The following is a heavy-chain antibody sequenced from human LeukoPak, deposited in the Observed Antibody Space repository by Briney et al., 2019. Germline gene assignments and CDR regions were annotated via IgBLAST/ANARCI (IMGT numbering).Heavy chain of an antibody. D-gene: IGHD3-9*01. CDR3: AKSTWFDYFDY. Sequence: GGSLRLSCAASGFTFSSYGIHWVRQAPGKGLEWVSAISGRGGRTYYADSVKGRFTISRDNSENTLYLQMNRLRADDTAIYYCAKSTWFDYFDYWGQGTLVTVSS. V-gene: IGHV3-23*01. J-gene: IGHJ4*02. CDR2: ISGRGGRT. CDR1: GFTFSSYG.